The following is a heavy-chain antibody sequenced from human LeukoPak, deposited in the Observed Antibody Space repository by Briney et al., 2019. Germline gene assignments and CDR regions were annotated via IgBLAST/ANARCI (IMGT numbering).Heavy chain of an antibody. CDR1: GFTFSSSG. Sequence: GGSLRLSCAASGFTFSSSGMHWVRQAPGKGLEWLAVIANDGSNKYYADSVKGRFTISRDNPKNTLYLEMNRLRAEDTAVYYCAKRGGSYFDSWGQGALVTVSS. D-gene: IGHD1-26*01. V-gene: IGHV3-30*18. J-gene: IGHJ4*02. CDR3: AKRGGSYFDS. CDR2: IANDGSNK.